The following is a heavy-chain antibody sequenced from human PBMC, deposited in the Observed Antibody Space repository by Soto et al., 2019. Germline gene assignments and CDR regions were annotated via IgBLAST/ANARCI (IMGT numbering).Heavy chain of an antibody. CDR2: ITINGNT. V-gene: IGHV4-59*10. CDR3: ARETGENWTYEAH. Sequence: SETLSLTCAVYGGSFSDYYWSWIRQPAGKGLEWIGRITINGNTQKNPSFKSRVTMSIDTSRNHFSLNLQSATAADTALYYCARETGENWTYEAHWGPGTLVTVSS. J-gene: IGHJ1*01. CDR1: GGSFSDYY. D-gene: IGHD1-7*01.